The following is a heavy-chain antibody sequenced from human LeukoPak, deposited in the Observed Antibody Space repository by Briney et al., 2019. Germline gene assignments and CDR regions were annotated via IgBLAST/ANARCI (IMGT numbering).Heavy chain of an antibody. Sequence: GESLRLSCAASGFTFSSYAMSWVRQAPGKGLEWVGRIKSKTDGGTTDYAAPVKGRFTISRDDSKNTLYLQMNSLKTEDTAVYYCTTDIAAAGTGYYYYGMDVRGQGTTVTVSS. V-gene: IGHV3-15*01. CDR2: IKSKTDGGTT. D-gene: IGHD6-13*01. CDR3: TTDIAAAGTGYYYYGMDV. CDR1: GFTFSSYA. J-gene: IGHJ6*02.